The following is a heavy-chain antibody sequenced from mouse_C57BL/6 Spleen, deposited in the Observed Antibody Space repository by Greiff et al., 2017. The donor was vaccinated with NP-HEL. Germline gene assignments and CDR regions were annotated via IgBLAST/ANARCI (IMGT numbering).Heavy chain of an antibody. V-gene: IGHV1-59*01. J-gene: IGHJ2*01. CDR1: GYTFTSYW. D-gene: IGHD2-2*01. CDR3: ARVDGYDDGYYFDY. CDR2: IDPSDSYT. Sequence: QVQLKQPGAELVRPGTSVKLSCKASGYTFTSYWMHWVKQRPGQGLEWIGVIDPSDSYTNYNQKFKGKATLTVDTSSSTAYMQLSSLTSEDSAVYYCARVDGYDDGYYFDYWGQGTTLTVSS.